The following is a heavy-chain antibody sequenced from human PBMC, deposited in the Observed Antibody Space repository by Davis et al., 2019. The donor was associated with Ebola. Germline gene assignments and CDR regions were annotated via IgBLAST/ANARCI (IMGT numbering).Heavy chain of an antibody. J-gene: IGHJ4*02. V-gene: IGHV3-23*01. CDR3: AKVPAVVGRLYCGGVCFYFDY. CDR2: ISGSGGST. D-gene: IGHD2-21*02. CDR1: GFTFSSYG. Sequence: GESLKISCAASGFTFSSYGMSWVRQAPGKGLEWVSAISGSGGSTYYADSVKGRFTISRDNSKDTLYLQMNSLRAEDTAVYYCAKVPAVVGRLYCGGVCFYFDYWGQGTLVTVSS.